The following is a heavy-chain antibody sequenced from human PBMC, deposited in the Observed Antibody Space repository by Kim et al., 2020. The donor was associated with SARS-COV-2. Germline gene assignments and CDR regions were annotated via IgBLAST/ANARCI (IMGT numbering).Heavy chain of an antibody. V-gene: IGHV3-23*01. Sequence: AHSVKGRFTIARDNSKNTLYLQMNSLRAEDTAVYYCAKLYSYGYEGAFDYWGQGTLVTVSS. CDR3: AKLYSYGYEGAFDY. D-gene: IGHD5-18*01. J-gene: IGHJ4*02.